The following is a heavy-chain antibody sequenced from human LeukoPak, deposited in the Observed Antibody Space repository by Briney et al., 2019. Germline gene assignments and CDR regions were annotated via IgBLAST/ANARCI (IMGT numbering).Heavy chain of an antibody. Sequence: GGSLRLSCAASGFIFSSFAMSWVRQAPGKGLEWVSGISGSGGSTYYADSVKGRFTISRDNSKNTLYLQMNSLRAEDTAVYYCAKSRDSGGYYFEGDYWGQGTLVTVSS. CDR2: ISGSGGST. V-gene: IGHV3-23*01. D-gene: IGHD3-22*01. J-gene: IGHJ4*02. CDR3: AKSRDSGGYYFEGDY. CDR1: GFIFSSFA.